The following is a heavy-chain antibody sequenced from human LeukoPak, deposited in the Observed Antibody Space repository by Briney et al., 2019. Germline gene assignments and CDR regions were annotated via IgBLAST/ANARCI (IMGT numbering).Heavy chain of an antibody. Sequence: SETLSLTCTVSGGSVNGYYWNWIRQAPGKGLEWIGFIHYSGLTVYSPSLQSRVSMSVDTSRNQFSLDLSSVTAADTALYYCARDPPEDEWNSLDSWGQGTLVTVSS. CDR1: GGSVNGYY. J-gene: IGHJ4*02. D-gene: IGHD1-7*01. CDR2: IHYSGLT. V-gene: IGHV4-59*02. CDR3: ARDPPEDEWNSLDS.